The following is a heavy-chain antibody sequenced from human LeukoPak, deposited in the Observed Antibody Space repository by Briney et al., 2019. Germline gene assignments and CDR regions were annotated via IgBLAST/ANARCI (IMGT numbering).Heavy chain of an antibody. Sequence: GESLKISCKGSGYSFTSYWIGWVRQMPGKGLEWMGIIYPGDSDTRYSPSFQGQVTISADKSINTAYLQWSSLKASDTAMYYCARHQYSGSYQPTLAGPFDYWGQGTLVTVSS. CDR1: GYSFTSYW. J-gene: IGHJ4*02. CDR2: IYPGDSDT. CDR3: ARHQYSGSYQPTLAGPFDY. D-gene: IGHD1-26*01. V-gene: IGHV5-51*01.